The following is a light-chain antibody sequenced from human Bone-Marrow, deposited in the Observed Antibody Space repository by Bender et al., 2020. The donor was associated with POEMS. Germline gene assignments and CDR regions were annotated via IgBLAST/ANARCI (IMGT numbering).Light chain of an antibody. CDR1: NSDVGAYNY. CDR3: CSYAGSSTLV. J-gene: IGLJ2*01. CDR2: EVS. V-gene: IGLV2-23*02. Sequence: QSALTQPASVSGSPGQSITISCSGTNSDVGAYNYVSWYQQHPGKAPKLMISEVSKRPSGVSNRFSGSKSGNTASLTISGLQAEDEADYYCCSYAGSSTLVFGGGTKVTVL.